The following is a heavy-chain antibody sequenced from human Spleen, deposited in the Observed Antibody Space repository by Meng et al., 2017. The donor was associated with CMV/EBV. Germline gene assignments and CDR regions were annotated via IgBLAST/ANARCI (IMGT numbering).Heavy chain of an antibody. V-gene: IGHV4-34*01. CDR2: LNHSGST. CDR3: ARGNSGSAAAGTDWFDP. CDR1: VSFSVYY. Sequence: VSFSVYYWGCIHQPPRKGLEWLGELNHSGSTNYNPSLKSRVTISVDTSKNQFSLKLSSVTAADTAVYYCARGNSGSAAAGTDWFDPWGQGTLVTVSS. D-gene: IGHD6-13*01. J-gene: IGHJ5*02.